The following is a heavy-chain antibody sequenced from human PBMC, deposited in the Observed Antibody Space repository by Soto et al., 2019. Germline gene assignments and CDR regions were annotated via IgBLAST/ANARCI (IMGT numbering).Heavy chain of an antibody. CDR3: ARGDGYSSSWYDY. D-gene: IGHD6-13*01. CDR1: GGSFSGYY. CDR2: INHSGST. Sequence: SETLSLTCAVYGGSFSGYYWSWIRQPPGKGLEWIGEINHSGSTNYNPSLKSRVTISVDTSKNQFSLKLSSVTAADTAVYYCARGDGYSSSWYDYWGQGTLVTVSS. V-gene: IGHV4-34*01. J-gene: IGHJ4*02.